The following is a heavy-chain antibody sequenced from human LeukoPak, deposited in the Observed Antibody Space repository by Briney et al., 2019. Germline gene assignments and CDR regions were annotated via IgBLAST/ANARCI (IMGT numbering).Heavy chain of an antibody. D-gene: IGHD3-3*01. V-gene: IGHV4-59*01. CDR1: GGSISSYY. CDR2: IYYSGST. Sequence: NPSETLSLTCTVSGGSISSYYWSWIRQPPGKGLEWIGYIYYSGSTNYNPSLKSRVTISVDTSTNKFSLNLSLVTAADTAVYYCARDKSAAGFWSGYYTGMDVWGKGTTVTVSS. J-gene: IGHJ6*04. CDR3: ARDKSAAGFWSGYYTGMDV.